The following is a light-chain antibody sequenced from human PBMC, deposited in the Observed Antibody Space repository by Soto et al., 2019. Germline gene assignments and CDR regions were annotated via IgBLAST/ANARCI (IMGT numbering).Light chain of an antibody. CDR2: EVT. V-gene: IGLV2-23*02. Sequence: QSALTQPASVSGSPGQSIAISCTGTSSDVGSYDLVSWYQQHPGKAPKLMIYEVTKRPSGVSSRFSGSKSGNTASLTISGLQAEDDADYYCCSSGGGGTYLFGTG. J-gene: IGLJ1*01. CDR3: CSSGGGGTYL. CDR1: SSDVGSYDL.